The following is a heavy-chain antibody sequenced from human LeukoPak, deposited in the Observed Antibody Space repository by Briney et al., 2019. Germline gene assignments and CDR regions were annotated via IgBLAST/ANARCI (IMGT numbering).Heavy chain of an antibody. CDR1: GYTFTSHY. CDR2: INPSGSRT. V-gene: IGHV1-46*01. CDR3: ARDNSVGNTAWWFDP. Sequence: ASVKVSCKASGYTFTSHYMHWVRQAPGQGLEWMGLINPSGSRTTYAQKFQGRVTMSRDMSTTTDYMELSSLTSDDTAAYYCARDNSVGNTAWWFDPWGQGTLVTVSS. J-gene: IGHJ5*02. D-gene: IGHD1-26*01.